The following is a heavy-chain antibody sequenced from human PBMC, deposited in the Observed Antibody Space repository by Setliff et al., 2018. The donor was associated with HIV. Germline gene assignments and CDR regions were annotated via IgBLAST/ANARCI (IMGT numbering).Heavy chain of an antibody. V-gene: IGHV4-31*03. CDR3: ARDQGYSYGSGPFHS. J-gene: IGHJ3*02. CDR1: GGSISSGGYY. CDR2: IYYSETT. D-gene: IGHD5-18*01. Sequence: SETLSLTCTVSGGSISSGGYYWSWIRQHPGKGLEWIGYIYYSETTYYNPSLKSRVTISVDKSKNHFSLKLTSVTAADAAVYYCARDQGYSYGSGPFHSWGQGTMVTVSS.